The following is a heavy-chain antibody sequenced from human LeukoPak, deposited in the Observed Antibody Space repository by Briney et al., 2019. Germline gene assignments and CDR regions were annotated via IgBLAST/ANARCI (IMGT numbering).Heavy chain of an antibody. CDR3: ARGYYGSGSYYIFDY. V-gene: IGHV4-59*01. CDR2: IYYSGST. J-gene: IGHJ4*02. Sequence: SETLSLTCTVSDGSISSYYWSWIRQPPGKGLEWIGYIYYSGSTNYNPSLKSRVTISVDTSKNQFSLKLSSVTAADTAVYYCARGYYGSGSYYIFDYWGQGTLVTVSS. CDR1: DGSISSYY. D-gene: IGHD3-10*01.